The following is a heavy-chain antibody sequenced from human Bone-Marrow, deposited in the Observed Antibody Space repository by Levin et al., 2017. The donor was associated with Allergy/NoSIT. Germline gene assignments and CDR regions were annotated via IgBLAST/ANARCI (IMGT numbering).Heavy chain of an antibody. CDR1: GYTFDDKG. D-gene: IGHD3-10*01. CDR3: ARGLGSGVTNDAFDI. J-gene: IGHJ3*02. CDR2: INWNGRSI. V-gene: IGHV3-20*01. Sequence: GESLKISCEGSGYTFDDKGMSWVRQAPGKGLEWVCGINWNGRSIIYAESVKGRFTISRDKAKNSLSLQMNSLRDEDTALYRCARGLGSGVTNDAFDIWGQGTMVSVSS.